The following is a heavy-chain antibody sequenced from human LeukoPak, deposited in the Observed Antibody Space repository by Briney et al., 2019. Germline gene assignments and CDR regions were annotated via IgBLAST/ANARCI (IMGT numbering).Heavy chain of an antibody. Sequence: SETRSLTCTVSGGSISSYYWSWIRQPAGKGLEWTGRIYTSGSTNYNPSLKSRVTMSVDTSKNQFSLKLSSVTAADTAVYYCAGHHGSAGYNWFDPWGQGTLVTVSS. V-gene: IGHV4-4*07. J-gene: IGHJ5*02. CDR3: AGHHGSAGYNWFDP. CDR2: IYTSGST. CDR1: GGSISSYY. D-gene: IGHD3-10*01.